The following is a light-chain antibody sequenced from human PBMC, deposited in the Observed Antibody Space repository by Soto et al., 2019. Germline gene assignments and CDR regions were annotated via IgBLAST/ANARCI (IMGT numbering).Light chain of an antibody. CDR3: SSYAGNGYV. V-gene: IGLV2-8*01. Sequence: QSALTQPPSASGSPGQSVTISCTGASSDVGGYNYVSWYQQHPGKAPKLMIYEVSKRPSGVPDRFSGSKSGNTASLTVSGLQAGDEADYFCSSYAGNGYVLGTGTKVTVL. J-gene: IGLJ1*01. CDR1: SSDVGGYNY. CDR2: EVS.